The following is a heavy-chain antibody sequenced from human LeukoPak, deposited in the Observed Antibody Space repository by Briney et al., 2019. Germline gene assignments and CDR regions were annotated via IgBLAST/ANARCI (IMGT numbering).Heavy chain of an antibody. J-gene: IGHJ5*02. D-gene: IGHD3-10*01. CDR2: IYHSGST. CDR1: GYSISSGYY. V-gene: IGHV4-38-2*01. CDR3: ARTYGSGSYYH. Sequence: SETLSLTCAVSGYSISSGYYWGWIRQPPGKGLEWIGSIYHSGSTYYNPSLKSRVTISVDTSKNQFSLKLSSVTAADTAVYYCARTYGSGSYYHWGQGTLVTVSS.